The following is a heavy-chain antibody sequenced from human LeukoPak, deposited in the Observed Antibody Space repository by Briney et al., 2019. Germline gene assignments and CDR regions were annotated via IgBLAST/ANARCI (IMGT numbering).Heavy chain of an antibody. D-gene: IGHD3-22*01. Sequence: ASVKVSCKASGYTFTSYAMHWVRQAPGQRLEWMGWINAGNGNTKYSQKFQGRVTITRDTSASTAYMELSSLRSEDTAVYYCARVWVIRSALDAFDIWGQGIMVTVSS. CDR2: INAGNGNT. CDR1: GYTFTSYA. J-gene: IGHJ3*02. V-gene: IGHV1-3*01. CDR3: ARVWVIRSALDAFDI.